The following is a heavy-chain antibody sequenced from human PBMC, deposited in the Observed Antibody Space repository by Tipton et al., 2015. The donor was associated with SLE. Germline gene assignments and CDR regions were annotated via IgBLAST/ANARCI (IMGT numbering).Heavy chain of an antibody. CDR1: GGSIITYW. CDR3: ARDPDPYCSGPTCRLLQAFDF. CDR2: IYSSGIT. J-gene: IGHJ3*01. Sequence: TLSLTCTVSGGSIITYWWSWIRQPAGKGLEWIGRIYSSGITNYIPSLKSPVAMSVDASKNQFSLRLTSVTAADTAVYYCARDPDPYCSGPTCRLLQAFDFWGRGTMITVSS. D-gene: IGHD2-15*01. V-gene: IGHV4-4*07.